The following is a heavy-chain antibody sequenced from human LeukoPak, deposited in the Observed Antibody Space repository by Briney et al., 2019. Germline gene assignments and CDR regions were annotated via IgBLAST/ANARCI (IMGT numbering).Heavy chain of an antibody. CDR1: GFTFSSYA. J-gene: IGHJ4*02. V-gene: IGHV3-23*01. CDR2: ISGSGGSS. CDR3: ARDRVSFYY. Sequence: GGSLRLSCAASGFTFSSYAMSWVRQAPGKGLEWVSAISGSGGSSYYADSVKGRFTISRDNSKNTLYLQMNSLRAEDTSVYCCARDRVSFYYWGQGTLVTVSS.